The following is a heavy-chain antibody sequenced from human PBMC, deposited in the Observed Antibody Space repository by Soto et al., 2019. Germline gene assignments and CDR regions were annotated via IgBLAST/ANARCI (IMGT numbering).Heavy chain of an antibody. CDR1: GFTFSSYA. V-gene: IGHV3-64*01. Sequence: GGSLRLSCAASGFTFSSYAMHWVRQAPGKGLEYVSAISSNGGSTYYANSVKGRFTISRDNSKNTLYLQMGSLRAEDMAVYYCARDLGDSYYYYMDVWGKGTTVTVSS. CDR2: ISSNGGST. J-gene: IGHJ6*03. CDR3: ARDLGDSYYYYMDV.